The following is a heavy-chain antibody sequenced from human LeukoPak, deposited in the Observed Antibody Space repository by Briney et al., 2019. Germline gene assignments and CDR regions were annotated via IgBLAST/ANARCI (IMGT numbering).Heavy chain of an antibody. V-gene: IGHV4-39*01. D-gene: IGHD3-22*01. J-gene: IGHJ4*02. Sequence: SETLSLTCTVSGGSISSSSYYWGWIRQPPGKGLEWIGSIYYSGSTYYNPSLKSRVTISVDTSKNQFSLKLSSVTAADTAVYYCARGGFSGYYTNPYYFDYWGQGTLVTVSS. CDR3: ARGGFSGYYTNPYYFDY. CDR2: IYYSGST. CDR1: GGSISSSSYY.